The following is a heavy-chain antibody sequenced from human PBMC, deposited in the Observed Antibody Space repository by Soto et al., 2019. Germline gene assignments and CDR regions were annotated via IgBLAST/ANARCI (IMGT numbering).Heavy chain of an antibody. CDR1: GFTLSSYW. J-gene: IGHJ6*02. CDR3: ARGSPGRGYFYYYGMDV. D-gene: IGHD3-22*01. V-gene: IGHV3-7*01. CDR2: IKQDGSEK. Sequence: GGSLRLSCAASGFTLSSYWMSWVRQAPGKGLEWVANIKQDGSEKYYVDSVKGRFTISRDNAKNSLYLQMNSLRAEDTAVYYCARGSPGRGYFYYYGMDVWGQGTTVTVSS.